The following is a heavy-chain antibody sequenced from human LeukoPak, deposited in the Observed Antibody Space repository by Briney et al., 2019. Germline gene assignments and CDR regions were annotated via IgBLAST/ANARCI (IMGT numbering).Heavy chain of an antibody. CDR1: GFTFSSYS. D-gene: IGHD3-3*01. CDR2: ISSSSSYI. V-gene: IGHV3-21*01. J-gene: IGHJ4*02. Sequence: GGSLRRSCAASGFTFSSYSMNWVRQAPGKGLEWVSSISSSSSYIYYADSVKGRFTISRDNAKNSLYLQMNSLRAEDTAVYYCARGRRGYDFWSGYPKGNYFDYWGQGTLVTVSS. CDR3: ARGRRGYDFWSGYPKGNYFDY.